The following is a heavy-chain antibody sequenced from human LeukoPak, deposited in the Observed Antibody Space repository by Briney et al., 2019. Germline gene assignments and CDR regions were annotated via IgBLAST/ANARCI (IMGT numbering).Heavy chain of an antibody. CDR1: GFTFSSYN. Sequence: GGSLRLSCAASGFTFSSYNMNWVRQAPGKGLEWVSSISSSNRYMYYADSLKGRITISRDNAKTSLYLQMNSLRAEDTAVYYCARDRIPYCNAGFCSYSDYWGQGTLVTVSS. D-gene: IGHD2-15*01. J-gene: IGHJ4*02. CDR2: ISSSNRYM. V-gene: IGHV3-21*01. CDR3: ARDRIPYCNAGFCSYSDY.